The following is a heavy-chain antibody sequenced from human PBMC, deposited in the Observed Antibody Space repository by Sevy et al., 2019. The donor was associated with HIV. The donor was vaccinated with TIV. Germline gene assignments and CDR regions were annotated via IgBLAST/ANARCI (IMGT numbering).Heavy chain of an antibody. CDR1: GFIFSDYY. CDR3: ARVIGTVGIYYHLDY. D-gene: IGHD1-26*01. CDR2: ISSGTTI. J-gene: IGHJ4*02. Sequence: GGSLRLSCAASGFIFSDYYMSWIRQAPGKGLEWVSYISSGTTIHYADSVKGRFSLSRANSKNSLYLQLNSLGAEDTAVYYYARVIGTVGIYYHLDYWGQGTLVTVSS. V-gene: IGHV3-11*01.